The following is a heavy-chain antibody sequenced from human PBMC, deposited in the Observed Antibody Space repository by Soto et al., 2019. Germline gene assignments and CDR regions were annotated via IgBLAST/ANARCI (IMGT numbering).Heavy chain of an antibody. D-gene: IGHD2-15*01. CDR3: AKGRDCSSGSCYRWFDP. V-gene: IGHV3-23*01. CDR1: GFTFSSYA. Sequence: EVQLLESGGGLVQPGGSLRLSCAASGFTFSSYAMSWVRQAPGKGLEWVSAISGSGGSTYYADSVKGRFTISRDNSKNTLYLQRNSLRAEDTAVYYCAKGRDCSSGSCYRWFDPWGQGTLVTVSS. J-gene: IGHJ5*02. CDR2: ISGSGGST.